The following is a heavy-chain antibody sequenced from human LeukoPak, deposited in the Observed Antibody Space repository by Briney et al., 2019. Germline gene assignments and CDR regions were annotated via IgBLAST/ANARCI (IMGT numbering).Heavy chain of an antibody. CDR3: ARDGQNNSPYATDA. Sequence: GGSLRLSCAASSFTFRSHGMHWVRQAPGKGLEWVAGVWYDGSNEDYADSVKGRFIISRDNSKNTLYLQMNSLRVEDTAIYYCARDGQNNSPYATDAWGQGTTVTVSS. CDR1: SFTFRSHG. J-gene: IGHJ6*02. D-gene: IGHD2-21*01. CDR2: VWYDGSNE. V-gene: IGHV3-33*01.